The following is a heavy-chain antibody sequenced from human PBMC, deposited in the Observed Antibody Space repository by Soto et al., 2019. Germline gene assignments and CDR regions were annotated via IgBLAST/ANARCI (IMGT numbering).Heavy chain of an antibody. CDR1: GFTFSSYA. CDR2: ISGSGGAT. D-gene: IGHD3-10*01. Sequence: GGSLRLSCAASGFTFSSYAMSWVRQAPGKGLEWVSVISGSGGATYYADSVKGRFTISRDNFINTLYLQMNSLRAEDTAVYYCAKPDYGSGSYYNPSFDYWGQGTLVTVSS. CDR3: AKPDYGSGSYYNPSFDY. J-gene: IGHJ4*02. V-gene: IGHV3-23*01.